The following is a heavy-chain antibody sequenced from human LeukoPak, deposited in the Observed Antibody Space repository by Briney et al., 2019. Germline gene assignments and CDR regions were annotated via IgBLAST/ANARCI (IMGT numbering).Heavy chain of an antibody. V-gene: IGHV3-23*01. CDR2: ISGSGGST. D-gene: IGHD2-15*01. J-gene: IGHJ6*02. CDR1: GFTFSSYA. Sequence: GGSLRLSCAASGFTFSSYAMSWVRQAPGKGLEWVSAISGSGGSTYYADSVKGRFTISRDNSKNTLYLQMNSLRAEDTAVYYCAKETACSGGSCYFPGNYYYGMDVWGQGTTVTVSS. CDR3: AKETACSGGSCYFPGNYYYGMDV.